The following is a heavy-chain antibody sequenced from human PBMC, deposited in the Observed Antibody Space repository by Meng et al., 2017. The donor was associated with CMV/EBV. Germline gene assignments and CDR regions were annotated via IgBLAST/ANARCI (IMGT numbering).Heavy chain of an antibody. D-gene: IGHD1-1*01. V-gene: IGHV1-69*05. CDR3: ARVDRYNWNDVGAFDI. CDR1: GGTFSSYA. Sequence: SVKVSCKASGGTFSSYAISWVRQAPGQGLEWMGGIIPIFGTANYAQKFQGRATITTDESTSTAYMELSSLRSEDTAVYYCARVDRYNWNDVGAFDIWGQGTMVTVSS. J-gene: IGHJ3*02. CDR2: IIPIFGTA.